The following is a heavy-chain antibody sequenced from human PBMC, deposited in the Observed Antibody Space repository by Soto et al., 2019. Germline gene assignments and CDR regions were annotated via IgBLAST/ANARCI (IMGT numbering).Heavy chain of an antibody. J-gene: IGHJ4*02. CDR3: ARVHYSYFDY. CDR2: IYYSGST. Sequence: SETLSLTCTVSGGSISSGGYYWSWIRQHPGKGLEWIGYIYYSGSTYYNPSLKSRVTISVDTSKNQFSLKLSCVTAADTAVYYCARVHYSYFDYWGQGTLVTVS. V-gene: IGHV4-31*03. D-gene: IGHD2-15*01. CDR1: GGSISSGGYY.